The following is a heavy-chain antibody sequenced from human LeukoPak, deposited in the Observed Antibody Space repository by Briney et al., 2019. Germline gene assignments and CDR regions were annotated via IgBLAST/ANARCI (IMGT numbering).Heavy chain of an antibody. Sequence: ASVKVSCKASGYTFTGYYIHWVRRAPGQGLEWMGWINPHSGGTNYAQKFQGGVTMTRDTSITTAYMELSSLRSDDTAVYYCARDVGEYCSSTNCYASHYWGQGTLVTVSS. CDR2: INPHSGGT. CDR3: ARDVGEYCSSTNCYASHY. J-gene: IGHJ4*02. D-gene: IGHD2-2*01. CDR1: GYTFTGYY. V-gene: IGHV1-2*02.